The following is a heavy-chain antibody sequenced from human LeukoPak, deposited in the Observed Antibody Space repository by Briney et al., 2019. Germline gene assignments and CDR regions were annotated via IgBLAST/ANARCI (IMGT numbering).Heavy chain of an antibody. J-gene: IGHJ4*02. D-gene: IGHD2-15*01. Sequence: ASVKVSCKASGYTFSDYYMHWVRQAPGQGLEWTGWINPNSGDTNYAQKFQGRVTMTRDTSISIVYMEVSRLRSDDTAVYYCARDGGFDYWGQGTLVTVSS. V-gene: IGHV1-2*02. CDR2: INPNSGDT. CDR1: GYTFSDYY. CDR3: ARDGGFDY.